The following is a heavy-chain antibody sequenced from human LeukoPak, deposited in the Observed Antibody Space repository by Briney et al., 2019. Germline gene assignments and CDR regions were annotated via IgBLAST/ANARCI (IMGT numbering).Heavy chain of an antibody. D-gene: IGHD2-2*01. CDR1: GFTFSSYA. CDR3: AKSAVSSTSCHSIDY. Sequence: GSLRLSCAASGFTFSSYAMSWVRQAPGKGLECVSAISGSGGSTYYADSVKGRFTISRDNSKNTLYLQMNSLRAEDTAVYYCAKSAVSSTSCHSIDYWGQGTLVTVSS. V-gene: IGHV3-23*01. CDR2: ISGSGGST. J-gene: IGHJ4*02.